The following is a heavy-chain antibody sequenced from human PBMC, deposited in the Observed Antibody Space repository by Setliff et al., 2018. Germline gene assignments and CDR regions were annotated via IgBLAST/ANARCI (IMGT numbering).Heavy chain of an antibody. CDR3: ARASRFGTVRYRGDYYMDV. D-gene: IGHD3-10*01. CDR1: GYTFTTYA. J-gene: IGHJ6*03. CDR2: INTNTGNP. V-gene: IGHV7-4-1*02. Sequence: ASVKVSCKASGYTFTTYAISWMRQAPGQGLEYMGWINTNTGNPSYAQGFTGRFVFSLDTSVSTAYLQISSLKAEDTAVYYCARASRFGTVRYRGDYYMDVWGKGTTVTVSS.